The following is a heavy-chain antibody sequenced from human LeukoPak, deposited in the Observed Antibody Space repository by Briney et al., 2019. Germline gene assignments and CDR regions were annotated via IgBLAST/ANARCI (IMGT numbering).Heavy chain of an antibody. V-gene: IGHV3-21*01. Sequence: GRSLRLSCAASGFTFSSYGMHWVRQAPGKGLEWVSSISSSSSYIYYADSVKGRFTISRDNAKNSLYLQMNSLRAEDTAVYYCARDPLYGSGIGMDVWGQGTTVTVSS. CDR2: ISSSSSYI. CDR1: GFTFSSYG. CDR3: ARDPLYGSGIGMDV. J-gene: IGHJ6*02. D-gene: IGHD3-10*01.